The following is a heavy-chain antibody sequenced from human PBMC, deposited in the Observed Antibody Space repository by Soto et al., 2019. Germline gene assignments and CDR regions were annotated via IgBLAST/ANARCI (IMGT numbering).Heavy chain of an antibody. CDR3: ARDSSMGAPNY. CDR2: INSDGSST. V-gene: IGHV3-74*01. Sequence: EVQLVESGGGLVQSGRSLRLSCAASGFTFSNHWMHCVRQAPGKGLVWVSRINSDGSSTGYADSVKGRFTISRDNAKNTLYLQMNSLRAEDTAVDYCARDSSMGAPNYWGQGTLVTVSS. CDR1: GFTFSNHW. J-gene: IGHJ4*02.